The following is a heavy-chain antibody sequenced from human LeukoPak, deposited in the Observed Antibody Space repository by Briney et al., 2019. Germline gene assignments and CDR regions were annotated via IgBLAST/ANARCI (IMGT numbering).Heavy chain of an antibody. CDR1: GYTLTELS. J-gene: IGHJ4*02. CDR2: INPSGGST. V-gene: IGHV1-46*01. CDR3: ASRSGDSSGLLFDY. D-gene: IGHD3-22*01. Sequence: ASVKVSCKVSGYTLTELSMHWVRQAPGQGLEWMGIINPSGGSTSYAQKFQGRVTMTRDTSTSTVYMELSSLRSEDTAVYYCASRSGDSSGLLFDYWGQGTLVTVSS.